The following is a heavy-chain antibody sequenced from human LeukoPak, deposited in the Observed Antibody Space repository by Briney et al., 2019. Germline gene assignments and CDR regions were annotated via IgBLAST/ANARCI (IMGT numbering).Heavy chain of an antibody. J-gene: IGHJ5*02. D-gene: IGHD2/OR15-2a*01. CDR3: ARGTSIINWFDP. CDR1: GYTFTGYY. CDR2: INPNSGGT. Sequence: ASVKVSCKASGYTFTGYYMHWVRQAPGQGLEWMGWINPNSGGTSYAQKFQGRVTMTRDTSISTAYMELSRLRSDDTAVYYCARGTSIINWFDPWGQGTLVTVSS. V-gene: IGHV1-2*02.